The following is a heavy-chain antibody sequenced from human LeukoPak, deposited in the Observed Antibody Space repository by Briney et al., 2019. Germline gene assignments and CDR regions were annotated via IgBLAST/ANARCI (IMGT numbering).Heavy chain of an antibody. CDR1: GGSISRYY. V-gene: IGHV4-4*07. Sequence: SETLSLTCTVSGGSISRYYWGWIRQPAGKGLEWMGRIYTSGSTNYNPSLKSRVTMSVVTSKKQFSLQLSSVPAADTAVYYCARDSSGGKLFDYWGQGTLVTVSS. CDR2: IYTSGST. J-gene: IGHJ4*02. CDR3: ARDSSGGKLFDY. D-gene: IGHD6-19*01.